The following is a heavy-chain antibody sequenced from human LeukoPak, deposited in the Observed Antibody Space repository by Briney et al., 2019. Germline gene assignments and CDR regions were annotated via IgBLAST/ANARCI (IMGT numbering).Heavy chain of an antibody. Sequence: GGSLRLXCAASGFTFSTYAMSWVRQAPGEGLEWVSSISGRGGRTYYADSVRGRFTISTDSSKNTVQLQMTGLRVEDTAIYYCVRLTENQLLGKGWADSWGQGTLVTVSS. J-gene: IGHJ5*01. V-gene: IGHV3-23*01. CDR1: GFTFSTYA. CDR3: VRLTENQLLGKGWADS. D-gene: IGHD2-2*01. CDR2: ISGRGGRT.